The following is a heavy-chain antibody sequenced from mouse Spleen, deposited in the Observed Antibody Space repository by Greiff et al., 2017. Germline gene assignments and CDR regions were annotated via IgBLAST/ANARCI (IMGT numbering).Heavy chain of an antibody. CDR2: IHPNSGST. J-gene: IGHJ4*01. V-gene: IGHV1-64*01. CDR3: ARDTTATLYAMDY. CDR1: GYTFTSYW. Sequence: QVQLQQSGAELVKPGASVKLSCKASGYTFTSYWMHWVKQRPGQGLEWIGMIHPNSGSTNYNEKFKSKATLTVDKSSSTAYMQLSSLTSEDSAVYYCARDTTATLYAMDYWGQGTSVTGSS. D-gene: IGHD1-2*01.